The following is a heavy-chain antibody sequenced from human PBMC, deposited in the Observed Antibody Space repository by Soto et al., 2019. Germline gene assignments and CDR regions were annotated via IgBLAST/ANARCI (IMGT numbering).Heavy chain of an antibody. CDR3: GRKEVSGPIDY. V-gene: IGHV3-64D*06. J-gene: IGHJ4*02. CDR1: GFTFSTSP. Sequence: GGSLRLSCSASGFTFSTSPLHWVRQAPGKGLEYVSAISPTGGTTYYADSLKGRFTTSRDNSKSTLYLHMSSLRTEDTAVYYCGRKEVSGPIDYWGQGTLVTV. CDR2: ISPTGGTT.